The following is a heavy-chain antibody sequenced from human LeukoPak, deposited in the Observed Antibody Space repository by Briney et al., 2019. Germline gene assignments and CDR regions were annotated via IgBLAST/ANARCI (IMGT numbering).Heavy chain of an antibody. CDR3: ARVGVFSSSWLLY. Sequence: GGSLRLSCAASGFTFSSYELNWVRQAPGKGLEWVSSISRGAISIYYADSVKGRFTISRDNAKNSMYLQMDSLRAEDTAVYYCARVGVFSSSWLLYWGQGTLVTVSS. CDR1: GFTFSSYE. D-gene: IGHD6-13*01. V-gene: IGHV3-48*03. CDR2: ISRGAISI. J-gene: IGHJ4*02.